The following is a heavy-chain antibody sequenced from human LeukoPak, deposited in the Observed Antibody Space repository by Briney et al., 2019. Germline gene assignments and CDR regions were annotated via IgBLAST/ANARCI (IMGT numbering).Heavy chain of an antibody. V-gene: IGHV3-11*01. CDR1: GFTFSDYY. J-gene: IGHJ5*02. CDR3: ATDGAGFDT. CDR2: INIGGTNT. Sequence: PGGSLRLSCAASGFTFSDYYMSWIRQAPGKGLEWLSYINIGGTNTHYADSVKGRFTTSRDNAKKSLYLEMTNLRAEDTAVYYCATDGAGFDTWGQGVLVTVPS.